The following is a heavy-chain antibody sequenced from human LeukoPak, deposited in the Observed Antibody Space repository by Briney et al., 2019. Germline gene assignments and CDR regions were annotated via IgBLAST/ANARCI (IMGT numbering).Heavy chain of an antibody. J-gene: IGHJ6*03. CDR2: IYYSGST. V-gene: IGHV4-59*01. CDR3: ARESYSYYYYYYMDV. D-gene: IGHD2-21*01. Sequence: PSETLSLTCTVSGGSISSYYWSWIRQPPGKGLEWIGYIYYSGSTNYNPSLKSRVTISVDTSKNQFSLKLSSVTAADTAVYYCARESYSYYYYYYMDVWGKGTTVTVSS. CDR1: GGSISSYY.